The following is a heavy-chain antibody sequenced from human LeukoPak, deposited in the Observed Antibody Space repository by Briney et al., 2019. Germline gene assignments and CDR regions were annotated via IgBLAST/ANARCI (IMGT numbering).Heavy chain of an antibody. J-gene: IGHJ4*02. Sequence: GGSLRLSCAASGFTFSNHGMNWVRQAPGKGLEWLSGVSPPGGGTYYADSVKGRFTISRDDSENTLSLQMNSLRVEDTAIYYCAKGPFYDFWSGYAADYYFDYWGQGTLVTVSS. CDR3: AKGPFYDFWSGYAADYYFDY. CDR2: VSPPGGGT. D-gene: IGHD3-3*01. V-gene: IGHV3-23*01. CDR1: GFTFSNHG.